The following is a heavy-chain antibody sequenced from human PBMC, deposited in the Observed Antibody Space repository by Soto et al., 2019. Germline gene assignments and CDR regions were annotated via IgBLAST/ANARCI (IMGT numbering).Heavy chain of an antibody. D-gene: IGHD6-19*01. CDR1: GFTFGNSS. CDR3: STSQGIAVASAFDF. CDR2: ISFDGSNK. Sequence: HXGGLKISCVASGFTFGNSSMHWVRQTPGKGLEWVAVISFDGSNKDYADSVKGRFTISRDNSKQTVYLQTNSLRTDDSALYYCSTSQGIAVASAFDFWGQGTKVTVSS. V-gene: IGHV3-30-3*01. J-gene: IGHJ3*01.